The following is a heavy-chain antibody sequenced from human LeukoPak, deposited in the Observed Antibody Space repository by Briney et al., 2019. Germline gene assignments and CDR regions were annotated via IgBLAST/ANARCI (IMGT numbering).Heavy chain of an antibody. V-gene: IGHV4-38-2*02. D-gene: IGHD1-14*01. CDR3: ARVNFNPDY. Sequence: SETLSLTCSVSGYSINRGYHWGWVRQPPGKGLEWIASAHHSGSTYYNPSLKSRLAMSADTSKNQFSLKLDSVTAADTAVYYCARVNFNPDYWGQGTLVTVSS. CDR2: AHHSGST. J-gene: IGHJ4*02. CDR1: GYSINRGYH.